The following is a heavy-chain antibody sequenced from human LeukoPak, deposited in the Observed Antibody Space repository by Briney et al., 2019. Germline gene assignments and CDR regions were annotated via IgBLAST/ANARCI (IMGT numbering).Heavy chain of an antibody. V-gene: IGHV3-48*01. CDR2: ISSSSSTI. D-gene: IGHD4/OR15-4a*01. CDR1: GFTFSSYS. J-gene: IGHJ3*02. CDR3: ARDRDYRFSFDI. Sequence: GGSLRLSCAASGFTFSSYSMNWVRQAPGKGLEWVSSISSSSSTIYYADSVKGRFTISRDNAKNSLYLQMNSLRAEDTAVYYCARDRDYRFSFDIWGQGTMVTVSS.